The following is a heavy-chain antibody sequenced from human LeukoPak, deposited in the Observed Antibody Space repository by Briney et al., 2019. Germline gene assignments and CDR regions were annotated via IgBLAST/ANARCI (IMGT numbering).Heavy chain of an antibody. CDR2: INQEGSEK. Sequence: GGSLRLSCAASGFTFSSYWMSWVRQAPGKGLECVANINQEGSEKSYVDSVRGRFTISRDNAKNSVYLQMNSLRVEDTAVYYCARHGAFCSSTRCYGNDYWGQGTLVTVSS. V-gene: IGHV3-7*01. CDR3: ARHGAFCSSTRCYGNDY. D-gene: IGHD2-2*01. J-gene: IGHJ4*02. CDR1: GFTFSSYW.